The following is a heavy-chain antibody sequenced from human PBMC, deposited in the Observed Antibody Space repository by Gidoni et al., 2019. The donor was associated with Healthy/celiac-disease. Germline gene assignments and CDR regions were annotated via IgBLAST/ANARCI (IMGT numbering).Heavy chain of an antibody. V-gene: IGHV1-24*01. Sequence: QVQPVQSGAEAKKPGASVKVACKVSGYTLTELAMHWVRQAPGKGLEWMGGFDPEDCETIYAQKFQGRVTMTEDTSTDTAYMELSSLRSEDTAVYYCARGVAGTWKTFDYWGQGTLVTVSS. CDR2: FDPEDCET. CDR1: GYTLTELA. D-gene: IGHD6-19*01. CDR3: ARGVAGTWKTFDY. J-gene: IGHJ4*02.